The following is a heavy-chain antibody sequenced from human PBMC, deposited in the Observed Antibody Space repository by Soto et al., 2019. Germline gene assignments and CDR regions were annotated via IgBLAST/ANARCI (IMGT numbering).Heavy chain of an antibody. CDR2: ISGAGGNT. CDR3: AKDPVPQLLPSWWCAP. D-gene: IGHD2-2*01. Sequence: EVQLLESGGGLVQPGGSLRLSCAASGFAFGAYAMTWVRQAPGKGLEWVSVISGAGGNTYYADSVKGRFTVSRDNSKKMLYLEMNSLRVEDTAIYYCAKDPVPQLLPSWWCAPWGQGTRVTVSS. J-gene: IGHJ5*02. V-gene: IGHV3-23*01. CDR1: GFAFGAYA.